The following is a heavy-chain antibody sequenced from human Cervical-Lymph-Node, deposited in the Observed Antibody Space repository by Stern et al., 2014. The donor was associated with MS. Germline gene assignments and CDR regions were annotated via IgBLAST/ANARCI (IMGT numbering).Heavy chain of an antibody. CDR2: ISNRGAST. CDR3: ARAVAGPSDF. V-gene: IGHV3-23*04. D-gene: IGHD6-19*01. CDR1: GFTFSIYA. Sequence: EMQLVESGGGLVQPGGSLRLSCAASGFTFSIYAMNWVRQAPGKGLEWVSTISNRGASTYYADSVKGRFTISRDNSKNTLYLQMNSLRADDTAVYYCARAVAGPSDFWGQGTLVTVSS. J-gene: IGHJ4*02.